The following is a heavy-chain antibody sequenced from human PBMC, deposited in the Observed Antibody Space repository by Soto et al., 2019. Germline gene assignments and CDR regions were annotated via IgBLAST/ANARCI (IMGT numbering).Heavy chain of an antibody. CDR3: ARIGGSWRDHYFDY. Sequence: QVPLQESGPGLVKPSETLSLTCTVSGGSISSYYWSWIRQPPGKGLEWIGYIYYSGSTNYNPSLKSRVTISVDTSKNQFSLKLSSVTAADTAVYYCARIGGSWRDHYFDYWGQGTLVTVSS. J-gene: IGHJ4*02. CDR1: GGSISSYY. D-gene: IGHD6-13*01. CDR2: IYYSGST. V-gene: IGHV4-59*01.